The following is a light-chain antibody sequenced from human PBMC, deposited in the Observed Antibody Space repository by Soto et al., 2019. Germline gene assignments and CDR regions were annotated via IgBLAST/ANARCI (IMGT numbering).Light chain of an antibody. V-gene: IGKV3-11*01. CDR2: DAS. Sequence: EIVLTQSPTLSLSPGDRATLSCGASQSVSNYLACYQQKPGQAPRLLIYDASNRATGIPARFSGSGSGTDFTLTISSLEPEDFAVYYCQQRYTWPLTFGPGTKVDFK. J-gene: IGKJ3*01. CDR1: QSVSNY. CDR3: QQRYTWPLT.